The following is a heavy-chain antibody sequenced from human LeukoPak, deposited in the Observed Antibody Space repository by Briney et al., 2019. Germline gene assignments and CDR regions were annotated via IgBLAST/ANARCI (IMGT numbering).Heavy chain of an antibody. CDR1: GGSISSGDYY. V-gene: IGHV4-30-4*01. J-gene: IGHJ4*02. D-gene: IGHD3-10*01. CDR2: IYYSGST. Sequence: SETLSLTCTVSGGSISSGDYYRSWIRQPPGKGLEWIGYIYYSGSTYYNPSLKSRATISVDTSKNQFSLKLSSVTAADTAVYYCARLLWFGDLDYFDYWGQGTLVTVSS. CDR3: ARLLWFGDLDYFDY.